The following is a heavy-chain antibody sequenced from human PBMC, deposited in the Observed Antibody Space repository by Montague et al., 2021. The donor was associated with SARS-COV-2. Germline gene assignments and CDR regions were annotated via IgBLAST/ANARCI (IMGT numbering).Heavy chain of an antibody. CDR1: SGSINYYY. CDR3: ARRGVGCEFAGHNWCTDAFDI. CDR2: IYYSGNT. D-gene: IGHD5-24*01. J-gene: IGHJ3*02. V-gene: IGHV4-59*08. Sequence: SETLSLTCAVSSGSINYYYLSWVRQSPGKGLEWIGYIYYSGNTNYSPSLQSRVTISVDSSKTQFSLRLTSVTAADTAVSYCARRGVGCEFAGHNWCTDAFDIWGQGTVVTVSS.